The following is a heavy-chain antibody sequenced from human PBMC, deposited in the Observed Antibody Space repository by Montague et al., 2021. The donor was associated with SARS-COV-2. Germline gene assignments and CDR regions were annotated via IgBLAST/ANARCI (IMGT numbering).Heavy chain of an antibody. CDR3: ATRGGIYY. Sequence: SLRLSRSASGFTFSSYSMNWVRQAPGKGLEWVSYISSSGSTIYYADSVKGRFTISRDNAKSSLYLQMNSLRVEDTAVYYCATRGGIYYWGQGTLVTVSS. CDR1: GFTFSSYS. CDR2: ISSSGSTI. V-gene: IGHV3-48*04. D-gene: IGHD6-13*01. J-gene: IGHJ4*02.